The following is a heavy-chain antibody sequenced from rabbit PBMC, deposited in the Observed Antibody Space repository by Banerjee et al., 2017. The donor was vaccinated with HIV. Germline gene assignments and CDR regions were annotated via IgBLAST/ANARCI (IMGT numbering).Heavy chain of an antibody. CDR1: GFSFSNKYV. J-gene: IGHJ3*01. D-gene: IGHD1-1*01. CDR3: ARKAGGTSSGYLDL. CDR2: IYGGHSGFS. Sequence: QSLEESGGGLVKPEGSLTLTCTASGFSFSNKYVMCWVSQAPGKGLEWIGCIYGGHSGFSYYASLAKGRFTISKTSSTTVTLQMTSLTAADTATYFCARKAGGTSSGYLDLWGQGTLVTVS. V-gene: IGHV1S40*01.